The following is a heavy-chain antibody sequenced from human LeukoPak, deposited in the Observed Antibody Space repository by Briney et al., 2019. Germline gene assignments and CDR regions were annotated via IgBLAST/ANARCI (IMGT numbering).Heavy chain of an antibody. CDR1: GFTFSSDA. D-gene: IGHD3-22*01. J-gene: IGHJ4*02. CDR3: AKDLWLGITMIVVVIGGFDY. CDR2: ISGSGGST. V-gene: IGHV3-23*01. Sequence: GGSLRLSCAASGFTFSSDAMSWVRQAPGKGLEWVSAISGSGGSTYYADSVKGRFTISRDNSKNTLYLQMNSLRAEDTAVYYCAKDLWLGITMIVVVIGGFDYWGQGTLVTVSS.